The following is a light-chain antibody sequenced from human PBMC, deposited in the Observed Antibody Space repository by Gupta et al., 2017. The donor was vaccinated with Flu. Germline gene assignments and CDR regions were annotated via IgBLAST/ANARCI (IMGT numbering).Light chain of an antibody. V-gene: IGLV2-14*03. J-gene: IGLJ2*01. CDR1: SGGSYKY. CDR2: DVS. Sequence: QSALTQPAPVSGSPGQPITIACTGTSGGSYKYVSWYQQHPGKAPKLMIYDVSKRPAGVSDRFSGSKFSNTASLTISGLQAEDEAEYYCSSYTSSSSLVEFGGGTRLTVL. CDR3: SSYTSSSSLVE.